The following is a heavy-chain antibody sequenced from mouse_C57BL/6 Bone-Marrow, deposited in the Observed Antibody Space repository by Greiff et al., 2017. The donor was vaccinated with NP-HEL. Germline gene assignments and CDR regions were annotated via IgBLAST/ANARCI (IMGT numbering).Heavy chain of an antibody. V-gene: IGHV1-81*01. D-gene: IGHD2-1*01. CDR1: GYTFTSYG. CDR2: IYPRSGNT. J-gene: IGHJ4*01. Sequence: LQESGAELARPGASVKLSCKASGYTFTSYGISWVKQRTGQGLEWIGEIYPRSGNTYYNEKFKGKATLTADKSSSTAYMELRSLTSEDSAVYFCAREIYYGNYVYAMDYWGQGTSVTVSS. CDR3: AREIYYGNYVYAMDY.